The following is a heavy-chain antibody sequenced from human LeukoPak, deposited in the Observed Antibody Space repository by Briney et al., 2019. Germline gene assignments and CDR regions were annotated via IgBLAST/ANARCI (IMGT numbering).Heavy chain of an antibody. CDR1: GDFITASY. CDR2: VYYSGST. CDR3: ATNTGTVFDY. V-gene: IGHV4-59*01. Sequence: PSETPSLTCTVSGDFITASYWSWIRQPPGKGLEWIGYVYYSGSTEYNPSLRSRVTISLEMSKHQFSLNVTSVTAADTAVYYCATNTGTVFDYWGQGALVTVSS. D-gene: IGHD7-27*01. J-gene: IGHJ4*02.